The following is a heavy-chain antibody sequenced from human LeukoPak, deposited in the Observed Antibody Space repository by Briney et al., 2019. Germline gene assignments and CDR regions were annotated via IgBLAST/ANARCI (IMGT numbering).Heavy chain of an antibody. CDR2: IYYSGST. D-gene: IGHD3-9*01. V-gene: IGHV4-39*01. J-gene: IGHJ4*02. Sequence: SETLSLTCTVPGGSLSSSSYYWGWIRQPPGKGLEWIGSIYYSGSTYYNPSLKSRVTISMDTSKNQFSLKLSPVTAADTAVYYCASDRLRFFDWCYWGQGTLVTVSS. CDR1: GGSLSSSSYY. CDR3: ASDRLRFFDWCY.